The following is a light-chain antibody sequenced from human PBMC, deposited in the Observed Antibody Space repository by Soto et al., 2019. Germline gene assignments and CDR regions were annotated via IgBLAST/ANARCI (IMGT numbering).Light chain of an antibody. J-gene: IGKJ1*01. CDR2: DAF. CDR1: QSVSNNY. CDR3: QQYGNSNSRT. V-gene: IGKV3-20*01. Sequence: EIVLTQSPGTLSLSPGERVTLSCRASQSVSNNYLAWYQQKPGQAPRLLIYDAFSRVTGIPDRFSGSGSGTDFTLTISRLEPEDFAGYYCQQYGNSNSRTFGQGTRVEIK.